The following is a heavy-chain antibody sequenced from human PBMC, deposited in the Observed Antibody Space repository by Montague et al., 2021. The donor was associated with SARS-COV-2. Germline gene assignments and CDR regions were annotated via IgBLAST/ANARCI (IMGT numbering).Heavy chain of an antibody. D-gene: IGHD6-13*01. V-gene: IGHV4-34*01. CDR1: GGSFSAYY. Sequence: SETLSLTCAVYGGSFSAYYWSWIRQPPGKGLEWIGEINHSGITNXNPSLKSRFTISVDTSKNQFSLKLSSVTAADTAVYYCARTDYISSWFGAKKWFDPWGQGTLVTVSS. J-gene: IGHJ5*02. CDR2: INHSGIT. CDR3: ARTDYISSWFGAKKWFDP.